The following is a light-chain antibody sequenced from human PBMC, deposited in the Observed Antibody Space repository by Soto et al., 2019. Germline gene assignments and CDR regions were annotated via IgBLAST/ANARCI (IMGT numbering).Light chain of an antibody. CDR2: GAS. CDR1: QSVSSN. J-gene: IGKJ1*01. V-gene: IGKV3-15*01. Sequence: EIVMTQSPATLSVSPGERVTLSCRASQSVSSNLAWYQQKPGQAPRLLIYGASTRATGISARFSGSGSGTDFTLAISSLQSEDIGVYYCQQYNNWPPWTFGQGTNVEIK. CDR3: QQYNNWPPWT.